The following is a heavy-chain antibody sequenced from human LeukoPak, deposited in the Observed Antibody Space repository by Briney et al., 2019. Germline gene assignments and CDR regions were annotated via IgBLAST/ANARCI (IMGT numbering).Heavy chain of an antibody. J-gene: IGHJ4*02. V-gene: IGHV3-21*01. Sequence: GGSLRLSCAASGFTFSSYSMNWVRQAPGKGLEWVSSISSSSSYIYYADSVKGRFTISRDNAKNSLYLQVNSLRAEDTAVYYCARLYCSSTSCYIGASYDYWGQGTLVTVSS. CDR3: ARLYCSSTSCYIGASYDY. D-gene: IGHD2-2*02. CDR2: ISSSSSYI. CDR1: GFTFSSYS.